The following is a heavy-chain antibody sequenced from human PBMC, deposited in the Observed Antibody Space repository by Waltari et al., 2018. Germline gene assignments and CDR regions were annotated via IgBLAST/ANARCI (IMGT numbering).Heavy chain of an antibody. CDR3: ARRSITIFGVVIPGGAFDI. Sequence: QVQLQESGPGLVKPSETLSLTCTVSGGSISSYYWSWIRQPPGTGLEWIGYIYYSGSTNYNPSLKSRVTISVDTSKNQFSLKLSSVTAADTAVYYCARRSITIFGVVIPGGAFDIWGQGTMVTVSS. D-gene: IGHD3-3*01. J-gene: IGHJ3*02. V-gene: IGHV4-59*08. CDR2: IYYSGST. CDR1: GGSISSYY.